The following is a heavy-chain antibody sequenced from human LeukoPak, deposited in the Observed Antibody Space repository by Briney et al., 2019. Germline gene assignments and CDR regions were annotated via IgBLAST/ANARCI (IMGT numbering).Heavy chain of an antibody. J-gene: IGHJ4*02. CDR2: ISSSSSTI. Sequence: GGSLRLSCAASGFTLSSYSMNWVRQAPGKGLEWVSYISSSSSTIYYADSVKGRFTISRDNAKNSLYLQMNSLRAEDTAVYYCARGYYGVRGVLDYWGQGTLVTVSS. V-gene: IGHV3-48*04. D-gene: IGHD3-10*01. CDR1: GFTLSSYS. CDR3: ARGYYGVRGVLDY.